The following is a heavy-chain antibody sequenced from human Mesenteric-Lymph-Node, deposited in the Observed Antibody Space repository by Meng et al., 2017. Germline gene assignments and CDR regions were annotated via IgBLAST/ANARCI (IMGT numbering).Heavy chain of an antibody. Sequence: GESLKISCAASGFTFSTYALTWVRQAPGKGLEWVSSISGTEDKTFYADSVKGRFTISRDNARNTLFLQMNSLRGEDTAFYYCAKGLQRDYYDSSGMIDYWGQGTLVTGSS. CDR1: GFTFSTYA. CDR3: AKGLQRDYYDSSGMIDY. D-gene: IGHD3-22*01. V-gene: IGHV3-23*01. J-gene: IGHJ4*02. CDR2: ISGTEDKT.